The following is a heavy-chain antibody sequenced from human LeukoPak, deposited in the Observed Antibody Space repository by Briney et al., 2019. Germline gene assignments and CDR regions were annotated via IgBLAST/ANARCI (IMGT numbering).Heavy chain of an antibody. CDR1: GGSISSSSYY. V-gene: IGHV4-39*01. CDR3: ASRRGEQQLLEDY. CDR2: IYYSGST. D-gene: IGHD6-13*01. J-gene: IGHJ4*02. Sequence: SETLSLTCTVSGGSISSSSYYWGWIRQPPGTGLEWIGSIYYSGSTYYNPSLKSRVTISVDTSKNQFSLKLSSVTAADTAVYYCASRRGEQQLLEDYWGQGTLVTVSS.